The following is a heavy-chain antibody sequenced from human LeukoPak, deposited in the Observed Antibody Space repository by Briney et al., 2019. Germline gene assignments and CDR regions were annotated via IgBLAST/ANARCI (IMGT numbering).Heavy chain of an antibody. V-gene: IGHV3-23*01. D-gene: IGHD3-16*01. Sequence: PGGSLRLSCAASGFRFSSYAMSWVRQAPGKGLEWVSAISGSGVSTYYADSVKGRFTVSRDNSKNTLYLQMSSLRAEDTAVYYCAKEGIMITFGGATGGQGTLVTVSS. CDR3: AKEGIMITFGGAT. J-gene: IGHJ4*02. CDR2: ISGSGVST. CDR1: GFRFSSYA.